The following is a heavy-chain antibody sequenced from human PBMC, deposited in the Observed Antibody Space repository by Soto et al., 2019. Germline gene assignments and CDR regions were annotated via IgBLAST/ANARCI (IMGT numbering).Heavy chain of an antibody. V-gene: IGHV1-69*13. CDR3: ARPASEYYYDSSGYSFDY. J-gene: IGHJ4*02. CDR2: IIPIFGTA. CDR1: GGTFSSYA. Sequence: GASVKVSCKASGGTFSSYAISWVRQAPGQGLEWMGGIIPIFGTANYAQKFQGRVTITADESTSTAHMELSSLRSEDTAVYYCARPASEYYYDSSGYSFDYWGQGTLVTVSS. D-gene: IGHD3-22*01.